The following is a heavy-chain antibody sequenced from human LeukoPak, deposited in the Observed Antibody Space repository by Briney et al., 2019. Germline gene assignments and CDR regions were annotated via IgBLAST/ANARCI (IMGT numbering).Heavy chain of an antibody. CDR2: ISYDGSNK. V-gene: IGHV3-30-3*01. J-gene: IGHJ6*02. Sequence: GRSLRLSCAASGFTFSSYAMHWVRQAPGKGLEWVAVISYDGSNKYYADSVKGRFTISRDNSKNTLFLQMNSLRGDDTAVYYCARDRDDVLTGYYGANGLEYYYGMDVWGQGTTVTVSS. CDR1: GFTFSSYA. CDR3: ARDRDDVLTGYYGANGLEYYYGMDV. D-gene: IGHD3-9*01.